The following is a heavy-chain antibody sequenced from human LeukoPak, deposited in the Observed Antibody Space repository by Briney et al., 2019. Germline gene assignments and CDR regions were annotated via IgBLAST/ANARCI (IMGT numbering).Heavy chain of an antibody. CDR3: ARSGGRSGGDY. CDR1: GGSIGSYY. Sequence: SETLPLTCTVSGGSIGSYYWSWIRQPPGKGLEWIGYISNTGNINYIPSLKSRVTISVDTSKNQLSLKLSSVTAADTAVYYCARSGGRSGGDYWGQGTLVTVSS. V-gene: IGHV4-59*01. D-gene: IGHD2-15*01. CDR2: ISNTGNI. J-gene: IGHJ4*02.